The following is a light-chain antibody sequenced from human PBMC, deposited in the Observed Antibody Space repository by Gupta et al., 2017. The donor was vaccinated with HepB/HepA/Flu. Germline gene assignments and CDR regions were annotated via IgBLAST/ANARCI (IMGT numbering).Light chain of an antibody. V-gene: IGKV2-28*01. Sequence: DILMTQSPLSLPVTPGEPATISCRSSQSLVHSDENNYLDWYVQKPGQSPQLLIYLGSNRASGVPDRFRGSGSGTDFTLQISRVEAEDVGVYYCRQALQTPRTFGQGTKVEIK. CDR2: LGS. J-gene: IGKJ1*01. CDR1: QSLVHSDENNY. CDR3: RQALQTPRT.